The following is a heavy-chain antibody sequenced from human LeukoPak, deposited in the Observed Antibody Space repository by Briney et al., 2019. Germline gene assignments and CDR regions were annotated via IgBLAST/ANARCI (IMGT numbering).Heavy chain of an antibody. CDR1: GYIFTAYY. D-gene: IGHD1-26*01. J-gene: IGHJ4*02. Sequence: ASVKVSCKASGYIFTAYYMHWVRQAPGQGLEWMGRINPNSGGTNSAQKFQGRVTMTRDTAISTAYMDLSGLRSDDTAVYYCAREAGGSDTYYLDYWGQGVLVTVSS. CDR3: AREAGGSDTYYLDY. V-gene: IGHV1-2*06. CDR2: INPNSGGT.